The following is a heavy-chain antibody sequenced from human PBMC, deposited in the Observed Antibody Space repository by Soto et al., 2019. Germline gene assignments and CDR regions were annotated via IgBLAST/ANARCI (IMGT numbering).Heavy chain of an antibody. J-gene: IGHJ6*02. CDR2: ISGTGGTK. CDR3: AIGGGQIYYKGLDV. CDR1: GFTFSSYA. V-gene: IGHV3-23*01. Sequence: GGSLRLACAASGFTFSSYAMSWVRQAPGKGLEWVSAISGTGGTKYYADSVKGRFTISRDNTKNSLYLQGNSLRAEDAAVYYCAIGGGQIYYKGLDVWGQGTTVTVSS. D-gene: IGHD3-10*01.